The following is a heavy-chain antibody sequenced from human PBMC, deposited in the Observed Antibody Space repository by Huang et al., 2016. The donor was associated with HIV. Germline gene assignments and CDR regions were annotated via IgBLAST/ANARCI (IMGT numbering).Heavy chain of an antibody. CDR2: INTDSGRA. J-gene: IGHJ3*02. V-gene: IGHV7-4-1*02. D-gene: IGHD3-10*01. Sequence: QVQLVQSQSELRKPGASVKISCKASGYVFTSFALTWVRQALGQGLEWMGWINTDSGRATYAPGFTGGRFVFSADSSVNTTHLQINTLKAEDTAVYYCALEIFTMQNSDSFDIWGQGTKVVVS. CDR3: ALEIFTMQNSDSFDI. CDR1: GYVFTSFA.